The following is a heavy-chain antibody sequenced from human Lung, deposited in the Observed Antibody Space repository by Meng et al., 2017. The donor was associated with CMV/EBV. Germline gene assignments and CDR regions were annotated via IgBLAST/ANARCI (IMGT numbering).Heavy chain of an antibody. CDR1: GFTFSSYA. V-gene: IGHV3-23*01. CDR2: ISGSVGST. D-gene: IGHD6-13*01. Sequence: SCAASGFTFSSYAMSWVRQAPGKGLEWVSAISGSVGSTYYADSVKGRFTISRDNSKNTLYLHMNSLRAEDTDVYYCAKASSSWPPCYWAQGKLVTVSS. J-gene: IGHJ4*02. CDR3: AKASSSWPPCY.